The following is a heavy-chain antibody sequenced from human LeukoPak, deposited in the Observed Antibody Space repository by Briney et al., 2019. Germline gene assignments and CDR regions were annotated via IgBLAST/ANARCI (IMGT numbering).Heavy chain of an antibody. CDR3: AREAYYGAGSNWFDP. V-gene: IGHV4-59*11. Sequence: SETLSLTCTLSGGSISNLYWSSIRQPPEKGLEWIGDIYYNGDTNYNPSLKSRVTISVDTSKNQFSLKLSSVTAADTAVYYCAREAYYGAGSNWFDPWGQGTLVTVSS. CDR1: GGSISNLY. D-gene: IGHD3-10*01. J-gene: IGHJ5*02. CDR2: IYYNGDT.